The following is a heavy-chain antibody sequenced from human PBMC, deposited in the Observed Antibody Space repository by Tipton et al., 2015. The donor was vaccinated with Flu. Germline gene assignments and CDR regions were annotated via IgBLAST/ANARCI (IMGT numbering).Heavy chain of an antibody. J-gene: IGHJ4*02. CDR3: ARGDFWSGYYVDY. V-gene: IGHV4-61*01. D-gene: IGHD3-3*01. CDR2: IYYSGST. CDR1: GGSVSSGSYY. Sequence: LRLSCTVSGGSVSSGSYYWSWIRQPPGKGLEWIGYIYYSGSTNYNPSLKSRVTIAVDTSKNQFSLKLSSVTAADTAVYYCARGDFWSGYYVDYWCQGTLVTVSS.